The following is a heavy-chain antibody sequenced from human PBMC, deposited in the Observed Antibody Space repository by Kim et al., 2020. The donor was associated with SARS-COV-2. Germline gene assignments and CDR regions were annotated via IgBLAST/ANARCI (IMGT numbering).Heavy chain of an antibody. CDR2: INPSGGST. J-gene: IGHJ4*02. CDR1: GYTFTSYY. D-gene: IGHD6-19*01. CDR3: ARDSGEWLVLGGIDY. Sequence: ASVKVSCKASGYTFTSYYMHWVRQAPGQGLEWMGIINPSGGSTSYAQKFQGRVTMTRDTSTSTVYMELSSLRSEDTAVYYCARDSGEWLVLGGIDYWGQGTLVTVSS. V-gene: IGHV1-46*01.